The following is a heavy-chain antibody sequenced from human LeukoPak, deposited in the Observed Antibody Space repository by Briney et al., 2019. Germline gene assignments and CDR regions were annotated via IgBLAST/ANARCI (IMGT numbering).Heavy chain of an antibody. CDR1: GFTFTIFG. J-gene: IGHJ3*02. CDR3: ARTYDFGRGPPGDAFDK. Sequence: PGGSLRLSCAASGFTFTIFGLNWVRQAPGKGPEWVSYIDARSGITYYADSVQGRFTISRDNAKESVFLQMNSLRVDDTAVYYCARTYDFGRGPPGDAFDKWGPGTWVTVSS. D-gene: IGHD3-3*01. CDR2: IDARSGIT. V-gene: IGHV3-48*01.